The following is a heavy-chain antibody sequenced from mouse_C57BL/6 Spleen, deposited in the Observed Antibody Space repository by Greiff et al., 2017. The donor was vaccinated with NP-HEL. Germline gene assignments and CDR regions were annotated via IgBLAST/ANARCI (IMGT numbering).Heavy chain of an antibody. CDR2: IDPSDSET. J-gene: IGHJ1*03. CDR1: GYTFTSYW. CDR3: ARRYYGSSPFTWYFDV. V-gene: IGHV1-52*01. D-gene: IGHD1-1*01. Sequence: QVQLQQPGAELVRPGSSVKLSCKASGYTFTSYWMHWVKQRPIQGLEWIGNIDPSDSETHYNQKFKDKATLTVDKSSSTAYMQLSSLTSEDSAVLYCARRYYGSSPFTWYFDVWGTGTTVTVSS.